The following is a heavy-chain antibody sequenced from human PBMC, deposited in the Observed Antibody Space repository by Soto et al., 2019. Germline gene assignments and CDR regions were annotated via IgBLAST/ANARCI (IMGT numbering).Heavy chain of an antibody. D-gene: IGHD5-12*01. CDR2: ISAYNGNT. J-gene: IGHJ4*02. Sequence: QVQLVQSGAEVKKPGASVKVSCKGSGYTFTSYGISWVRQAPGQRLVRIGWISAYNGNTNYAQKLQGRVTMTTDTSTRTAYMELRSLRSDDTALYYCASDVDIVATIEFDYRGKGTLVTVSS. CDR1: GYTFTSYG. V-gene: IGHV1-18*01. CDR3: ASDVDIVATIEFDY.